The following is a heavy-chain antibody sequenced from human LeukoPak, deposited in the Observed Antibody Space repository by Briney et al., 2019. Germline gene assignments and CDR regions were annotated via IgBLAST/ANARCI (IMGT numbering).Heavy chain of an antibody. D-gene: IGHD2-21*01. V-gene: IGHV1-24*01. CDR1: GYTLTELS. CDR2: FDPEDGET. Sequence: AASVKVSCKVSGYTLTELSMHWVRQAPGKGLEWMGGFDPEDGETIYAQKFQGRVTMTEDTSTDTAYMELSSLRSEDTAVYYCATADFVVVIAPHAFDIWGQGTMVTVSS. CDR3: ATADFVVVIAPHAFDI. J-gene: IGHJ3*02.